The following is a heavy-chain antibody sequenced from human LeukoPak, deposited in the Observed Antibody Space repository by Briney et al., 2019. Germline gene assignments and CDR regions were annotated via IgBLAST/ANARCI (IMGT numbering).Heavy chain of an antibody. CDR3: ARGYSTSWTYYFDY. V-gene: IGHV4-59*01. Sequence: SETLSLTCTVSDGGITGYYWGWIRQPPGKGLDWVGHTHYGGTTNYNPSLKSRVTISVDTSKNQFSLKVTSVTAADTAVYYCARGYSTSWTYYFDYWGQGALVTVSS. CDR1: DGGITGYY. J-gene: IGHJ4*02. CDR2: THYGGTT. D-gene: IGHD6-13*01.